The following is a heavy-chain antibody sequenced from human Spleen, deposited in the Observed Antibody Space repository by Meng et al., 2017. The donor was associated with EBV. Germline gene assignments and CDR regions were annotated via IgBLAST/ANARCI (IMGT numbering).Heavy chain of an antibody. V-gene: IGHV4-59*01. J-gene: IGHJ4*02. CDR1: GDSISTYY. Sequence: QFQLQESGPRLVKPSETLSLICTVSGDSISTYYWNWVRQPPGKGLEWIGYIYYTGSTDYNPSLESRVTMSVDSSRNQFSLDLKSVTAADTAVYYCARGRSSYYFDAWGQGTPVTVSS. CDR2: IYYTGST. CDR3: ARGRSSYYFDA. D-gene: IGHD3-16*02.